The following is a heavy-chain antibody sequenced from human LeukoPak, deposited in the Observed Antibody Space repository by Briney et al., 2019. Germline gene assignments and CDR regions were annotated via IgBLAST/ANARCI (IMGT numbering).Heavy chain of an antibody. J-gene: IGHJ3*02. D-gene: IGHD3-3*01. CDR2: INHSGST. Sequence: PSETLSLTCAVYGGSFSGYYWSWIRQPPGKGLEWIGEINHSGSTNYNPSLKSRVTISVDTSKNQFSLRLSSVTAADTAVYYCARGRTLRFLEWGLRVALDIWGQGTMVTVSS. CDR1: GGSFSGYY. V-gene: IGHV4-34*01. CDR3: ARGRTLRFLEWGLRVALDI.